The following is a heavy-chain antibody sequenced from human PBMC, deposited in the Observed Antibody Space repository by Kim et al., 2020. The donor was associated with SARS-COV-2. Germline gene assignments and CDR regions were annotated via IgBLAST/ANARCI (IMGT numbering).Heavy chain of an antibody. Sequence: SETLSLTCTVSNFSVKNSLYWGWIRQPPGKGLEWMGSISESGATYYNPSLLSRVTISLDTSENQISLILTSVTAADTAVYYCVSQVWTYGSGSHFVRWGR. CDR3: VSQVWTYGSGSHFVR. CDR1: NFSVKNSLY. J-gene: IGHJ2*01. V-gene: IGHV4-38-2*02. CDR2: ISESGAT. D-gene: IGHD3-10*01.